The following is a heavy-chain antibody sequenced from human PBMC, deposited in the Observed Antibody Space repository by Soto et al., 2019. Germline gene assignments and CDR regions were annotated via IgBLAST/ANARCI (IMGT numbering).Heavy chain of an antibody. D-gene: IGHD3-22*01. Sequence: QLQLQESGSGLVKPSQTLSLTCAVSGGSISSGGYSWSWIRQPPGKCLEWIGYIYHSGSTYYNPSLKIRVTISVDRSKNQFSLKLSSVTAADTAVYYCARGGYYYDSSGYPGGAFDIWGQGTMVTVSS. V-gene: IGHV4-30-2*01. J-gene: IGHJ3*02. CDR2: IYHSGST. CDR1: GGSISSGGYS. CDR3: ARGGYYYDSSGYPGGAFDI.